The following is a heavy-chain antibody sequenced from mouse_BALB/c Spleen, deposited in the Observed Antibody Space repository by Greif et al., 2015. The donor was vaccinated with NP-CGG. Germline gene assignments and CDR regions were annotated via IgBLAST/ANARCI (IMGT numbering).Heavy chain of an antibody. CDR2: IYPGSGNT. D-gene: IGHD4-1*01. CDR3: ARRTGTEAMDY. CDR1: GYTFTDYY. V-gene: IGHV1-84*02. J-gene: IGHJ4*01. Sequence: VVESGASVKISCKASGYTFTDYYINWVKQKPGQGLEWIGWIYPGSGNTKYNENFKGKATLTVDTSSSTAYMQLSSLTPEDTAVYFCARRTGTEAMDYWGQGTSVTVSS.